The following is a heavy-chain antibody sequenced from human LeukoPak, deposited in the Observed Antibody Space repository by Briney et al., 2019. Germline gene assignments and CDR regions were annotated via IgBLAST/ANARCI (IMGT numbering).Heavy chain of an antibody. J-gene: IGHJ6*04. D-gene: IGHD3-10*01. V-gene: IGHV3-21*01. CDR1: GFTFSSYS. Sequence: GGSLRLSCAASGFTFSSYSMNWVRQAPGKGLEWVSSISSSSSYIYYADSVKGRFTISRDNAKNSLYLQMNSLRAEDTAVYYCARGAMVRRAPLYYYYYGMDVWGKGTTVTVPS. CDR3: ARGAMVRRAPLYYYYYGMDV. CDR2: ISSSSSYI.